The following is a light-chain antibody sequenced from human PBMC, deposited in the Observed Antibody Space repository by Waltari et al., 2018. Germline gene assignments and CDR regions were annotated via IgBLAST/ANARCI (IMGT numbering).Light chain of an antibody. Sequence: QSALTPPASVSGSPGQSITISCAGTSHVSWYQQHPGKAPKLIIYDVTNRPSGVSNRFSGSKSGNTASLTISGLQAEDEADYYCSSYTSSTKYVFETGTKVTVL. CDR2: DVT. CDR1: SH. V-gene: IGLV2-14*03. J-gene: IGLJ1*01. CDR3: SSYTSSTKYV.